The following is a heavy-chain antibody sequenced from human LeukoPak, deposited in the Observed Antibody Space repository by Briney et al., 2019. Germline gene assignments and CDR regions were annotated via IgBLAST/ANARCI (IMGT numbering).Heavy chain of an antibody. V-gene: IGHV3-23*01. CDR1: GFTFNNYA. CDR2: ISGSGGSS. Sequence: PGGSLRLSCAASGFTFNNYAMSWVRQAPGKGLEWVSAISGSGGSSYYADSVKGRFTISRDNSKNTVYLQMNSLRAEDTAVYYCAKDLSTYGPRGPDYWGQGTLVTVSS. CDR3: AKDLSTYGPRGPDY. D-gene: IGHD3-10*01. J-gene: IGHJ4*02.